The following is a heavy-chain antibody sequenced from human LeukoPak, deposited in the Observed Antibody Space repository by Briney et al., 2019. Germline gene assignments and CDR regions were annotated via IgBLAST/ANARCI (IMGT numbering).Heavy chain of an antibody. CDR3: AKGSSSGSFSVFDY. CDR1: GFTFSSYA. Sequence: GGSLRLSCAASGFTFSSYAMSWVRQAPGKGLEWVSGISSRGGSTYYADSVKGRFTVSRDNSKNTLYLQMNSLRAEDTAVYYCAKGSSSGSFSVFDYWGQGTLVTVSS. CDR2: ISSRGGST. J-gene: IGHJ4*02. D-gene: IGHD3-10*01. V-gene: IGHV3-23*01.